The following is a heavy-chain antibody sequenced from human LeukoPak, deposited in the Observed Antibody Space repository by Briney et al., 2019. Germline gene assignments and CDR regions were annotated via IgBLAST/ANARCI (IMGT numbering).Heavy chain of an antibody. CDR1: GFTFSSYG. J-gene: IGHJ4*02. CDR3: AKVSYGDQAPYFDY. CDR2: ISYDGSNK. V-gene: IGHV3-30*18. Sequence: GRSLRLSCAASGFTFSSYGMHWVRQAPGKGLEWVAVISYDGSNKYYADSVKGRFTISRDNSKNTLYLQMNSLRAEDTAVYYCAKVSYGDQAPYFDYWGQGTLVTVSS. D-gene: IGHD4-17*01.